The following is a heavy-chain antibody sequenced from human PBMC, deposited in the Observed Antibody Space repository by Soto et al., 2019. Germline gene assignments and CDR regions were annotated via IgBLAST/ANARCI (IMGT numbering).Heavy chain of an antibody. Sequence: QVQLVQSGAEVKQPGSSVKVSCKASGGTFNTYAISWVRQAPGQGPEWMGGIIPIFGIGNDAQKFRGRVTITADESTGTAYMELSSLRTGDTGVYYGARSGITLVGVVSITPHYCSGLDVWGQGTAVIVTS. CDR2: IIPIFGIG. CDR3: ARSGITLVGVVSITPHYCSGLDV. CDR1: GGTFNTYA. J-gene: IGHJ6*02. D-gene: IGHD3-3*01. V-gene: IGHV1-69*01.